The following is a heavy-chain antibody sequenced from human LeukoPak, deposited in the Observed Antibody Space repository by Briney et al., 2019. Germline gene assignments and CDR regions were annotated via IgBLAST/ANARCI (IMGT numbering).Heavy chain of an antibody. CDR1: GGSFSGYY. D-gene: IGHD7-27*01. V-gene: IGHV4-34*01. CDR2: INHSGST. Sequence: PSETLSLTCAVYGGSFSGYYWSWIRQPPGKGLEWIGEINHSGSTNYNPSLKSRVTISVDTSKNQFSLKLSSVTAADTAVYYCARGLGRRSHDAFDIWGQGTMVTVSS. J-gene: IGHJ3*02. CDR3: ARGLGRRSHDAFDI.